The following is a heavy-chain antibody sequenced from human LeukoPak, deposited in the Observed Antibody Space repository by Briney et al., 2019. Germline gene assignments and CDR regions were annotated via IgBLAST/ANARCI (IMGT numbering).Heavy chain of an antibody. V-gene: IGHV1-8*01. CDR1: GYTFTSYD. Sequence: ASVKVSCKASGYTFTSYDINWVRQATGQGLEWMGWMNPNSGNTGYAQKFQGRFTISRDNSKNTLYLQMSSLRAEDTAVYYCVKPGRGVLWGQGTLVTVSS. J-gene: IGHJ4*02. CDR3: VKPGRGVL. CDR2: MNPNSGNT. D-gene: IGHD1-14*01.